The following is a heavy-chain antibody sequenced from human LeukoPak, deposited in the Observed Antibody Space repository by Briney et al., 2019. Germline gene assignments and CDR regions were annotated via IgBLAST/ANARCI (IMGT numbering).Heavy chain of an antibody. CDR2: IKSKTDGGTT. Sequence: RPGGSLRLSCAASGFTFSNAWMSWVRQAPGKGLEWVGRIKSKTDGGTTDYAAPVKGRFTISRDDSKNTLYLQMNSLKTEDTAVYYCTTGATIFGVVIREDYWGQGTLVTVSS. CDR1: GFTFSNAW. J-gene: IGHJ4*02. D-gene: IGHD3-3*01. CDR3: TTGATIFGVVIREDY. V-gene: IGHV3-15*01.